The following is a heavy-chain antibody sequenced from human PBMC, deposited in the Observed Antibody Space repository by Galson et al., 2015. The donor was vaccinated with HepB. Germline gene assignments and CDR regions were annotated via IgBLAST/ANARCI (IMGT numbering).Heavy chain of an antibody. J-gene: IGHJ4*02. CDR1: GGSISSSNW. D-gene: IGHD6-25*01. V-gene: IGHV4-4*02. CDR3: ASPKYSSGWYYFDY. CDR2: IYHSGTA. Sequence: SETLSLTCAVSGGSISSSNWWSWVRQSPGKGLEWIGEIYHSGTANYNPPLKSRVTISVDKSKNHFSLKLSSVTAADTAVYYCASPKYSSGWYYFDYWGQGILVIVSS.